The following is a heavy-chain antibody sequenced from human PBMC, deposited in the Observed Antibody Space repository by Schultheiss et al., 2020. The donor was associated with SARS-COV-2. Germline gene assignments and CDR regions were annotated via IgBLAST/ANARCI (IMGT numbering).Heavy chain of an antibody. V-gene: IGHV4-31*03. J-gene: IGHJ6*03. D-gene: IGHD3-3*01. CDR3: ASGRRGNYDFWSGYPRYMDV. Sequence: SETLSLTCTVSGGSISSGGYYWSWIRQHPGKGLEWIGYIYYSGSTYYNPSLKSRVTISVDTSKNQFSLKLSSVTAADTAVYYCASGRRGNYDFWSGYPRYMDVWGKGTTVTVSS. CDR2: IYYSGST. CDR1: GGSISSGGYY.